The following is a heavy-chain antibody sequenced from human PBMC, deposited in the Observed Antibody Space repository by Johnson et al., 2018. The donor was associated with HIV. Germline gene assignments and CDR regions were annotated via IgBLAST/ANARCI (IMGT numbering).Heavy chain of an antibody. D-gene: IGHD3-22*01. CDR3: AKVSIVVGTRGAFDI. V-gene: IGHV3-30*02. CDR1: GFTFSSYG. CDR2: IRYDGSNK. J-gene: IGHJ3*02. Sequence: QVQLVESGGGVVQPGGSLRLSCAASGFTFSSYGMHWVRQAPGKGLEWVAFIRYDGSNKYYADSVKGRFTISRDNSKNTLYLQINSLRAEDTAVYYCAKVSIVVGTRGAFDIWGQWTMVTVSS.